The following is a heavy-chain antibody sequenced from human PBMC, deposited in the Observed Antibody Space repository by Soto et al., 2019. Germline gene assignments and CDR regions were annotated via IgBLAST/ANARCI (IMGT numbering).Heavy chain of an antibody. J-gene: IGHJ4*02. CDR3: ARVGCSGGSCIDY. CDR1: GFTLSSYW. CDR2: MNSDGSST. D-gene: IGHD2-15*01. V-gene: IGHV3-74*01. Sequence: EVQLVESGGGLDQPGGSLRLSCAVSGFTLSSYWMHWVRQVPGKGLVWVSRMNSDGSSTSYADSVKGRFTISRDNAKNTLYLQMNSLRADDTGLYYCARVGCSGGSCIDYWGQGTLVTVTS.